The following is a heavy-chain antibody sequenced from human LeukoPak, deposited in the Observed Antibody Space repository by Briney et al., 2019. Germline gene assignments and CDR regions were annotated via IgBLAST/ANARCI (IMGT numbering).Heavy chain of an antibody. Sequence: GGSLRLSCAASGLTFSSYAVSWVRQAPGKGLEWVSAISGSGDTSFYADSVKGRFTISRDNSKNTLYLQMNSLSAEDTAVYYCAKDFRGNGYFLDYWGQGTLVTVSS. J-gene: IGHJ4*02. CDR1: GLTFSSYA. V-gene: IGHV3-23*01. CDR2: ISGSGDTS. CDR3: AKDFRGNGYFLDY. D-gene: IGHD4-23*01.